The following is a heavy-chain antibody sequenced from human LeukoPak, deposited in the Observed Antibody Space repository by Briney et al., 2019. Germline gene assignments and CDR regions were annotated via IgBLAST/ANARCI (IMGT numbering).Heavy chain of an antibody. CDR1: GFTFSNYW. D-gene: IGHD5-12*01. V-gene: IGHV3-7*01. CDR2: INQDGSEE. J-gene: IGHJ4*02. CDR3: VRDGGVSGYDLLDY. Sequence: PGGSLRFSCAASGFTFSNYWMTWVRQAPGKGLEWVAHINQDGSEEHYMDSVKARFTISRDNAKNSLSLQMNSLRAEDTAVYYCVRDGGVSGYDLLDYWGQGTLVTVSS.